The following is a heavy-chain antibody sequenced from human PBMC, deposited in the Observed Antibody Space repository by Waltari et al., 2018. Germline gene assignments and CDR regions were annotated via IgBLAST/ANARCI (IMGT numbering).Heavy chain of an antibody. D-gene: IGHD3-16*02. CDR3: ATSAPSYDYVWGSYRG. J-gene: IGHJ4*02. CDR2: VEPEDGET. CDR1: GYTFTDYY. V-gene: IGHV1-69-2*01. Sequence: EVQLVQSGAEVKKPGATVKISCKASGYTFTDYYMHWVQQAPGKGLEWMGRVEPEDGETIYAEKFQGRVTITADTSTDTAYMDLSILRSDDTAVYYCATSAPSYDYVWGSYRGWGQGTLVTVSS.